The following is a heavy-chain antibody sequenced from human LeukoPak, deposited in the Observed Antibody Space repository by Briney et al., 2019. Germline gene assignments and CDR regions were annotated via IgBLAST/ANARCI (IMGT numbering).Heavy chain of an antibody. CDR1: GFDVSGYW. CDR3: ARDRGEATLLDP. CDR2: IRIDGSDT. Sequence: PGGSLRLSCEVSGFDVSGYWMHWVRQAPGKGLEWVSLIRIDGSDTSHADSVGGRFTTSRDSAKNAVYLQMDSLRVEDTAIYYCARDRGEATLLDPWGQGALVTVSS. J-gene: IGHJ5*02. V-gene: IGHV3-74*01.